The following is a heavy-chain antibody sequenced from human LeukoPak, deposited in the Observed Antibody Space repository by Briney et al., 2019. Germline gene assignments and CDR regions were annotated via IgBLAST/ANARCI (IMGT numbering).Heavy chain of an antibody. Sequence: GASLRLSCAASGFTFSSYAMSWVRQAPGKGLEWFSAISSGGNTYYSDSVKDRFTISRDNSKSTLYLQMNSLRAEDTAVYYCAPLEVQNDDAFDIWGQGTMVTVSS. D-gene: IGHD1-1*01. V-gene: IGHV3-23*01. CDR3: APLEVQNDDAFDI. J-gene: IGHJ3*02. CDR2: ISSGGNT. CDR1: GFTFSSYA.